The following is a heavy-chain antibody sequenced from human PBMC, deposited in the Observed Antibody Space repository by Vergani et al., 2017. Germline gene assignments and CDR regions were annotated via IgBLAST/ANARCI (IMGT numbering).Heavy chain of an antibody. J-gene: IGHJ4*02. V-gene: IGHV3-66*01. D-gene: IGHD3-3*01. CDR3: ARATYYDFWSGYGYYFDY. Sequence: EVQLVESGGGLVKPGGSLRLSCAASGFTVSSNYMSWVRQAPGKGLEWVSVIYSGGSTYYADSVKGRFTISRDNAKNSLYLQMNSLRAEDTAVYYCARATYYDFWSGYGYYFDYWGQGTLVTVSS. CDR1: GFTVSSNY. CDR2: IYSGGST.